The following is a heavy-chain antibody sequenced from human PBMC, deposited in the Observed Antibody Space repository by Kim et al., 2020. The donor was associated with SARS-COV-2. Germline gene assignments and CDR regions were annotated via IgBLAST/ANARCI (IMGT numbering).Heavy chain of an antibody. CDR1: GLSFSDSY. J-gene: IGHJ4*02. Sequence: GGSLRLSCAASGLSFSDSYMNWVRQAPGKGLEWLSFISTRGDSIFYADSVEGRFTISGDNAKKSLYLQMNYLRDEDTAVYYCARSGNGYNAFGIWGQG. CDR3: ARSGNGYNAFGI. D-gene: IGHD5-12*01. V-gene: IGHV3-11*01. CDR2: ISTRGDSI.